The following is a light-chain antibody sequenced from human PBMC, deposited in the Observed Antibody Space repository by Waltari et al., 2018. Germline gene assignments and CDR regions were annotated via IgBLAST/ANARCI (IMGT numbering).Light chain of an antibody. CDR1: SIDVGGYYS. CDR2: EVS. V-gene: IGLV2-14*01. Sequence: QSALTQPAAVSGSPGQSITMPCAGTSIDVGGYYSVPWYQQHPGKAPKPMIYEVSNRPSGVSNRFSGSKSGNTASLTISGLQAEDEADYYCSSYTSSSTLLVFGGGTKLTVL. CDR3: SSYTSSSTLLV. J-gene: IGLJ2*01.